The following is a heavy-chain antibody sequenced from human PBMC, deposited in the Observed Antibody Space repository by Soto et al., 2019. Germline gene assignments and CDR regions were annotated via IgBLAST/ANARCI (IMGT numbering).Heavy chain of an antibody. Sequence: GGSLRLSCAASGFTFSSYGMHWVRQAPGKGLEWVAVIWYDGSNKYYADSVKGRFTISRDNSKNTLYLQMNSLRAEDTAVYYCARDPTYGDYIYYYYYGMDVWGQGTTVTVSS. CDR1: GFTFSSYG. V-gene: IGHV3-33*01. D-gene: IGHD4-17*01. CDR2: IWYDGSNK. CDR3: ARDPTYGDYIYYYYYGMDV. J-gene: IGHJ6*02.